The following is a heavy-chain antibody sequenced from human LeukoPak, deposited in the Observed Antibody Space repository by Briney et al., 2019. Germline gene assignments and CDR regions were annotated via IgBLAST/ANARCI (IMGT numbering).Heavy chain of an antibody. J-gene: IGHJ4*02. CDR1: GYTFTGYY. V-gene: IGHV1-2*02. D-gene: IGHD6-19*01. Sequence: ASVKVSCKASGYTFTGYYMHWVRQAPGQGLEWMGWINPNSGGTNYAQKFQGRVTMTRDTSISTAYMELCRLRSDDTAVYYCAREIAVAGPDYFDYWGQGTLVTVSS. CDR3: AREIAVAGPDYFDY. CDR2: INPNSGGT.